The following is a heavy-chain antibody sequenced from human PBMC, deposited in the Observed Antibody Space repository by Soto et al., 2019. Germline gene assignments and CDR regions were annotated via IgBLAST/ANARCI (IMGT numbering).Heavy chain of an antibody. Sequence: PSETLSLTCAGYGGTISGYNYRLIRHPPGGGREWIGKMNQIGCTNYNLCLHIRVTIPVDTSNNQFSLKLSSVTAADTAVCYCKHKIYTFYYYYGMDVWGHGTTGT. J-gene: IGHJ6*02. CDR1: GGTISGYN. CDR3: KHKIYTFYYYYGMDV. CDR2: MNQIGCT. D-gene: IGHD2-21*01. V-gene: IGHV4-34*08.